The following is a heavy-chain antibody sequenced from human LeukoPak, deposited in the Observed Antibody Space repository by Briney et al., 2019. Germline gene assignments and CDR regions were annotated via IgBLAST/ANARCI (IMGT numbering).Heavy chain of an antibody. CDR2: INHSGST. V-gene: IGHV4-34*01. CDR1: GGSISSGGYS. D-gene: IGHD3-10*01. J-gene: IGHJ5*02. CDR3: ARRSSGTRVGLHHHNWFDP. Sequence: SETLSLTCAVSGGSISSGGYSWSWIRQPPGKGLEWIGEINHSGSTNYNPSLKSRVTISVDTSKNQFSLKLSSVTAADTAVYYCARRSSGTRVGLHHHNWFDPWGQGTLVTVSS.